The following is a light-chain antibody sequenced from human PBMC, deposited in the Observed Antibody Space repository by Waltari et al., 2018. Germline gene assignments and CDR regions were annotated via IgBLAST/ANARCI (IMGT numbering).Light chain of an antibody. CDR3: QQYYNTRSIT. CDR2: WAS. J-gene: IGKJ5*01. Sequence: DIVMTQSPDSLAVSLGERATINCKSSQSVLYSSNNKNYLAWYQQKPGQSPKLLIYWASTRESGVPDRFSGSGSGTDFTLTISTLQAEDVAVYYCQQYYNTRSITFGQGTR. V-gene: IGKV4-1*01. CDR1: QSVLYSSNNKNY.